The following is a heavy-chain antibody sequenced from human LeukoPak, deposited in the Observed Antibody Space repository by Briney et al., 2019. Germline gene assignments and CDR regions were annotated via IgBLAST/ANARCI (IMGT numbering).Heavy chain of an antibody. CDR2: TNPNSGGT. D-gene: IGHD6-13*01. CDR1: GYTFTGYY. Sequence: ASVKVSCKASGYTFTGYYMHWVRQAPGQGLERMGWTNPNSGGTNYAQKFQGRVTMTRDTSISTAYMELSRLRSDDTAVYYCASSLSSWYGNAFDIWGQGTMVTVSS. J-gene: IGHJ3*02. V-gene: IGHV1-2*02. CDR3: ASSLSSWYGNAFDI.